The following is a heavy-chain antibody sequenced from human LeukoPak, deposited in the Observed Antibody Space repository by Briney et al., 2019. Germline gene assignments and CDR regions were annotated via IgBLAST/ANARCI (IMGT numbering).Heavy chain of an antibody. V-gene: IGHV3-7*01. CDR3: ARDLSGVTGYTYGRGIDY. CDR2: IKKDGSEK. CDR1: GLSFSNYA. Sequence: GGSLRLSCAASGLSFSNYAMYWVRQAPGKGLEWEANIKKDGSEKYYVDSVKGRFTISRDNAKKSLYLQMNSLRAEDTAVYYCARDLSGVTGYTYGRGIDYWGQGTLVTVSS. D-gene: IGHD5-18*01. J-gene: IGHJ4*02.